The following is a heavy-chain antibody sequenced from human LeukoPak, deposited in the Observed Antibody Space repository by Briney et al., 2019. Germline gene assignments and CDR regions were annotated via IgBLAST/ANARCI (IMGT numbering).Heavy chain of an antibody. Sequence: PEGSLRLSCAASGFTFSSYSMNWVRQAPGKGLEWVSSISSSSSYIYYADSVKGRFTISRDNAKNSLYLQMNSLRAEDTAVYYCARGGVVDTAMGPWGQGTLVTVSS. V-gene: IGHV3-21*01. J-gene: IGHJ5*02. D-gene: IGHD5-18*01. CDR3: ARGGVVDTAMGP. CDR1: GFTFSSYS. CDR2: ISSSSSYI.